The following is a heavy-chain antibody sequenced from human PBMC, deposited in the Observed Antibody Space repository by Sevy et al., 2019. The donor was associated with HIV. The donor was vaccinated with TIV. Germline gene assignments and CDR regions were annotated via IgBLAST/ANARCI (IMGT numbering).Heavy chain of an antibody. CDR3: ARRYLPSAPPALDY. D-gene: IGHD2-2*01. V-gene: IGHV3-23*01. Sequence: GGSLILSCAASGFTFNNYVMNWVRQAPGKGLEWVSVISHGGGTTYYADSVKGRFTISRDDSKDTVYLEMNSLRAEDTAVYYCARRYLPSAPPALDYWGQGTLVTVSS. CDR1: GFTFNNYV. CDR2: ISHGGGTT. J-gene: IGHJ4*02.